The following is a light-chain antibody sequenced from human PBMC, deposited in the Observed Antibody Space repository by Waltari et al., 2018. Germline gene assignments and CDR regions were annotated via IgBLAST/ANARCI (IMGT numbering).Light chain of an antibody. CDR1: SSDVGGYNY. CDR3: SSYAGSNNFPYV. V-gene: IGLV2-8*01. Sequence: QSALTQPPSASGSPGQPVTISCTGTSSDVGGYNYVSGYQQHPGKAPKLMIYEVSKRPSGVPDRFSGSKSGNTASLTVSGLQAEDEADYYCSSYAGSNNFPYVFGTGTKVTVL. J-gene: IGLJ1*01. CDR2: EVS.